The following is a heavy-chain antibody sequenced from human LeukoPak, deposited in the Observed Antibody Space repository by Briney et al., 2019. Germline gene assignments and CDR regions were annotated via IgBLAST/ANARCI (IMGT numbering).Heavy chain of an antibody. Sequence: GGSLRLSCAASGFTFSGYAMSWVRQAPGKGLEWVSVISGSGISTYNADSVKGRFTISRDNSKNTLYLQMNSLRAEDTAVYYCARVGFREYYFDYWGQGTLVTVSS. CDR2: ISGSGIST. J-gene: IGHJ4*02. V-gene: IGHV3-23*01. CDR3: ARVGFREYYFDY. D-gene: IGHD3-10*01. CDR1: GFTFSGYA.